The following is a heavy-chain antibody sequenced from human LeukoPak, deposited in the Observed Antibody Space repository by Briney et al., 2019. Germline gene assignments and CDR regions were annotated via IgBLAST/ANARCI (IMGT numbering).Heavy chain of an antibody. CDR1: GFTFGDYS. Sequence: GGSLRLSCTASGFTFGDYSMNWVRQAPGKGLEWISYIGIDSGNTNYADSVKGRFTISGDKAKNSLYLQMNSLRVEDTAVYYCARDYKYAFDNWGQGTLVTVSS. CDR2: IGIDSGNT. CDR3: ARDYKYAFDN. V-gene: IGHV3-48*01. J-gene: IGHJ4*02. D-gene: IGHD5-24*01.